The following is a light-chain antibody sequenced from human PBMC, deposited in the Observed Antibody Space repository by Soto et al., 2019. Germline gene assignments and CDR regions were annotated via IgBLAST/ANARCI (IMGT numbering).Light chain of an antibody. J-gene: IGKJ2*01. CDR1: QSISNW. Sequence: DIQMTQSPSTLSASVGDRVTITCRASQSISNWLAWYQQRPGEAPKLLMYYASTLENWVPSRFSGSGSGTEFSLTISGLRPDDFATYYCQQYNTYSYTFGQGTKLEIK. CDR2: YAS. CDR3: QQYNTYSYT. V-gene: IGKV1-5*01.